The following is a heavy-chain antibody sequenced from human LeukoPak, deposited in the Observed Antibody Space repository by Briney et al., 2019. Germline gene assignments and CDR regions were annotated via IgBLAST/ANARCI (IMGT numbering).Heavy chain of an antibody. D-gene: IGHD4-23*01. J-gene: IGHJ4*02. CDR1: GFTFSSYA. CDR2: ISGSGGST. CDR3: AKDTVYGATSGTFDY. Sequence: AGGSLRLSCAASGFTFSSYAMSWVRQAPGKGLEWVSAISGSGGSTYYADSVKGRFTISRDNSKNTLYLQMNSLRAEDTAVYYCAKDTVYGATSGTFDYWGQGTLVTVSS. V-gene: IGHV3-23*01.